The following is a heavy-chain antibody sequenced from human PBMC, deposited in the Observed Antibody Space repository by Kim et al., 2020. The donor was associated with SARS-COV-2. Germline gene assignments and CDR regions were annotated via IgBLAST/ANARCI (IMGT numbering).Heavy chain of an antibody. CDR2: IKSKTDGGTT. Sequence: GGSLRLSCAASGFTFSNAWMSWVRQAPGKGLEWVGRIKSKTDGGTTDYAAPVKGRFTISRDDSKNTLYLQMNSLKTEDTAVYYCTTDLRPSVLRFLEWLSRHYWGQGTLVTVSS. J-gene: IGHJ4*02. V-gene: IGHV3-15*01. CDR1: GFTFSNAW. CDR3: TTDLRPSVLRFLEWLSRHY. D-gene: IGHD3-3*01.